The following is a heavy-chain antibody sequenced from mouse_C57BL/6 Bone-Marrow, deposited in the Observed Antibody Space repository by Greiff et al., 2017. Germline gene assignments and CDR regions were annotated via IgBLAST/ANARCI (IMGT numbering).Heavy chain of an antibody. CDR1: GYTFTDYY. CDR2: INPYNGGT. V-gene: IGHV1-19*01. D-gene: IGHD5-1*01. Sequence: EVQLQQSGPVLVKPGASVKMSCKASGYTFTDYYMNWVKQSHGKSLEWIGVINPYNGGTSYNQKFKGKATLTVDKSSSTAYMELNSLTSEDSAVDYCARWSTLAWFAYWGQGTLVTVSA. J-gene: IGHJ3*01. CDR3: ARWSTLAWFAY.